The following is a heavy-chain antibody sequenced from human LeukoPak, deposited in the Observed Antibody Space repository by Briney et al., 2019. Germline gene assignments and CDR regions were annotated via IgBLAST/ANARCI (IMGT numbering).Heavy chain of an antibody. D-gene: IGHD3-22*01. J-gene: IGHJ5*02. CDR3: ARDLWDYYDSSGQYNWFDP. CDR2: INPNSGGT. V-gene: IGHV1-2*06. CDR1: GGTFISYA. Sequence: GSSVKVSCKASGGTFISYAISWVRQAPGQGLEWMGRINPNSGGTNYAQKFQGRVTMTRDTSISTAYMELSRLRSDDTAVYYCARDLWDYYDSSGQYNWFDPWGQGTLVTVSS.